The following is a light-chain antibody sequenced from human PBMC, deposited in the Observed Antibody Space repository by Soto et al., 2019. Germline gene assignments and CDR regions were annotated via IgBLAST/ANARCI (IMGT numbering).Light chain of an antibody. CDR3: QQYKSYSYT. J-gene: IGKJ2*01. V-gene: IGKV1-5*01. CDR1: QSISNW. CDR2: DAS. Sequence: DIQMTQSPSILSASVGDRVTITCWASQSISNWLAWYQQKPGRAPKVLIYDASSLQSGVPSRFSGSGSGTEFTLTISSLQPDDIATYYCQQYKSYSYTFGQGTNLEI.